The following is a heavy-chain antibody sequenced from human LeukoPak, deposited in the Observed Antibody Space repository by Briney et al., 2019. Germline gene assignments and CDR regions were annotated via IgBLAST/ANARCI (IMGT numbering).Heavy chain of an antibody. Sequence: GGSLRLSCAASGFTFSNAWMSWVRQAPGKGLEWVGRIKSKTDGGTTDYAAPVKGRFTISRDDSKNTLYLQMNSLKTEDTAVYYCTTDPYYHDSSGLDYWGQGTLVTVSS. CDR1: GFTFSNAW. V-gene: IGHV3-15*01. CDR2: IKSKTDGGTT. CDR3: TTDPYYHDSSGLDY. J-gene: IGHJ4*02. D-gene: IGHD3-22*01.